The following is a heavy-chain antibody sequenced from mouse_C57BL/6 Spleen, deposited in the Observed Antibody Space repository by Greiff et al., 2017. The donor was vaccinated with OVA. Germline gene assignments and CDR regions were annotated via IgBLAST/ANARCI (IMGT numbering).Heavy chain of an antibody. J-gene: IGHJ3*01. V-gene: IGHV1-26*01. D-gene: IGHD2-1*01. CDR3: ARSGYGNFAY. CDR1: GYTLTDYY. Sequence: EVQLQQSGPELVKPGASVKISCKASGYTLTDYYMNWVKQSHGKSLEWIGDINPNNGGTSYNQKFKGKATLTVDKSSSTAYMELRSLTSEYSAVYYCARSGYGNFAYWGQGTLVTVSA. CDR2: INPNNGGT.